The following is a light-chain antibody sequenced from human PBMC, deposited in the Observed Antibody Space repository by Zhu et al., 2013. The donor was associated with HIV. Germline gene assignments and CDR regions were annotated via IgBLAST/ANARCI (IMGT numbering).Light chain of an antibody. V-gene: IGLV2-23*01. CDR3: CSYAISNSLV. Sequence: QSAPTQTASVSGSPGQSITISCSGTSRDVGSYNLVSWYQQNPGKVPKLLIYEATKRPAGISNRFSGSRSGNTASLTISGLRPEDEATYYCCSYAISNSLVFGTGTWLTVL. J-gene: IGLJ2*01. CDR2: EAT. CDR1: SRDVGSYNL.